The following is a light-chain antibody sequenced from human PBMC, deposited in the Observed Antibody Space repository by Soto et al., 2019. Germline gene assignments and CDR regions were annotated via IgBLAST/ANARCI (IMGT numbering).Light chain of an antibody. CDR3: QQYHNWPIT. V-gene: IGKV1-9*01. CDR2: AAS. Sequence: DIQLTQSPSFLSASVGDRVTITCRASQGISNYLAWYQQRPGKAPKLLIYAASTLQTGVPSRFSGSGSGTEFTLTISSLQPEDFAVYYCQQYHNWPITFGQGTRLEI. CDR1: QGISNY. J-gene: IGKJ5*01.